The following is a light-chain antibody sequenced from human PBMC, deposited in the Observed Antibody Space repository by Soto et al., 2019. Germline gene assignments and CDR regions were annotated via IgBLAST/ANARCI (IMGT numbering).Light chain of an antibody. CDR3: QQRTNWPLT. J-gene: IGKJ3*01. V-gene: IGKV3-11*01. CDR2: DAS. Sequence: EIVLTQSPATLSLSPGERATLSCRASQSISSYLAWYQHKPGQAPRLLIYDASNRATGIPARFIGSGSGTDVTLTINSLEPEDFAIYYCQQRTNWPLTFGPGTKVDIK. CDR1: QSISSY.